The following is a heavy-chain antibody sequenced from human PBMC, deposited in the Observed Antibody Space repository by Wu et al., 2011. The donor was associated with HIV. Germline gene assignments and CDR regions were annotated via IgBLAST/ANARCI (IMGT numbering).Heavy chain of an antibody. Sequence: QVQLVQSGAEVKKPGASVKVSCKASGYTFTSYGISWVRQAPGQGLEWMGWISAYNGNTNYAQKLQGRVTMTTDTSTSTAYMELRSLRSDDTAVYYCAXVYGYYYDSSGYYKYNWFDPWGQGTLVTVSS. CDR1: GYTFTSYG. D-gene: IGHD3-22*01. J-gene: IGHJ5*02. CDR2: ISAYNGNT. V-gene: IGHV1-18*01. CDR3: AXVYGYYYDSSGYYKYNWFDP.